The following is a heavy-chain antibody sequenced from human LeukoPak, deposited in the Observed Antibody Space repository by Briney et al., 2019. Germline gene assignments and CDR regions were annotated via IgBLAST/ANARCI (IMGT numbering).Heavy chain of an antibody. J-gene: IGHJ3*02. CDR3: ARRSTVTRDLDI. CDR1: GFTFSPYG. D-gene: IGHD4-17*01. V-gene: IGHV3-66*04. CDR2: IYSGGDT. Sequence: PGGSLRLSCEASGFTFSPYGMAWVRQAPGKGLEWVSVIYSGGDTYYADSVKGRFTISRDNSKNTVYFQLNSLRAEDTAVYYCARRSTVTRDLDIWGQGTMVTVSS.